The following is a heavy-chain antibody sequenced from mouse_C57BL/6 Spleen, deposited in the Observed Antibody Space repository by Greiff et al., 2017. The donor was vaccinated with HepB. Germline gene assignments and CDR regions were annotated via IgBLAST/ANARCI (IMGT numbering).Heavy chain of an antibody. V-gene: IGHV1-62-2*01. J-gene: IGHJ1*03. Sequence: VQLQQSGAELVKPGASVKLSCKASGYTFTEYTIHWVKQRSGQGLEWIGWFYPGSGSIKYNEKFKDKATLTADKSSSTVYMELSRLTSEDSAVYFCARHEEIYGNYGGWYFDVWGTGTTVTVSS. CDR3: ARHEEIYGNYGGWYFDV. CDR1: GYTFTEYT. D-gene: IGHD2-1*01. CDR2: FYPGSGSI.